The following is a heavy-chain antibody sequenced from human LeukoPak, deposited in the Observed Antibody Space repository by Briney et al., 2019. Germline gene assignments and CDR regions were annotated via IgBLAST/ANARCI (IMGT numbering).Heavy chain of an antibody. CDR1: GFTFSSYA. D-gene: IGHD3-10*01. Sequence: GGSLRLSCAASGFTFSSYAMSWVRQAPGKGLEWVSAISGSGGSTYYADSVKGRFTISRDNSKNTLYLQMNSLRAEDTAVYYCAKLFGYYGSANSDYWGQGTLVTVSS. CDR3: AKLFGYYGSANSDY. J-gene: IGHJ4*02. CDR2: ISGSGGST. V-gene: IGHV3-23*01.